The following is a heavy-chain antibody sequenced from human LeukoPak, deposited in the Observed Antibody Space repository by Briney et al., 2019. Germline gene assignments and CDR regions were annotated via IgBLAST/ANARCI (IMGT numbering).Heavy chain of an antibody. CDR2: MHYTGST. J-gene: IGHJ5*02. D-gene: IGHD5-18*01. Sequence: SETLSLTCTVSGVSITSFYWSWIRQPPGKGLEWIGSMHYTGSTYYIPPLKSRVTISLDTPKNQFSLKLTSVTAADTAVCYCARSTGYSFDNCFDPWGQGTLVTVSS. CDR3: ARSTGYSFDNCFDP. V-gene: IGHV4-59*01. CDR1: GVSITSFY.